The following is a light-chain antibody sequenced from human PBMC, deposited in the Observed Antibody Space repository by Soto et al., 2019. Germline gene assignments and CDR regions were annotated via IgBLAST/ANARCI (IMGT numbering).Light chain of an antibody. CDR1: QDISNY. CDR3: QQYDNLPPYT. J-gene: IGKJ2*01. Sequence: DLQMTQSPSSLSASVGDRVTITCQASQDISNYLNWYQQEPGKAPKLLIYDASNLETGVPSRFSGSGSGTDFTFTISSLQPEDIATYYCQQYDNLPPYTFGQGTKLEFK. CDR2: DAS. V-gene: IGKV1-33*01.